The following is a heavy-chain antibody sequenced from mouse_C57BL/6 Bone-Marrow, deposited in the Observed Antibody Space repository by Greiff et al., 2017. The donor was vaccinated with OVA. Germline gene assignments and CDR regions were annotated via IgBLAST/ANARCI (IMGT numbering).Heavy chain of an antibody. Sequence: VQLQQSGPELVKPGASVKIPCKASGYTFTDYNMDWVKQSHGKSLEWIGDINPNNGGTIYNQKFKGKATLTVDKSSSTAYMELRSLTSEDTAVYYCARRGFHYYGSSYDYWGQGTTLTVSS. CDR3: ARRGFHYYGSSYDY. CDR2: INPNNGGT. CDR1: GYTFTDYN. V-gene: IGHV1-18*01. J-gene: IGHJ2*01. D-gene: IGHD1-1*01.